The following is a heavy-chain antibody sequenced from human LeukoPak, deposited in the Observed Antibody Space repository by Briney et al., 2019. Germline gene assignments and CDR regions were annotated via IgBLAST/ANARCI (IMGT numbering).Heavy chain of an antibody. D-gene: IGHD2-2*03. V-gene: IGHV1-18*01. Sequence: ASVKVSCKASGYTFTSYGISWVRQAPGQGLEWMGWISAYNGNTNYAQELQGRVTMTTDTSTSTAYMELRSLRSDDTAVYYCARGLGIVVVPAAIEYFDYWGQGTLVTVSS. J-gene: IGHJ4*02. CDR2: ISAYNGNT. CDR3: ARGLGIVVVPAAIEYFDY. CDR1: GYTFTSYG.